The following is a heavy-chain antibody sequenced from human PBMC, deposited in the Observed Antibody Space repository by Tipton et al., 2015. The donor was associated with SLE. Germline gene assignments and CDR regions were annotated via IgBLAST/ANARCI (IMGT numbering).Heavy chain of an antibody. CDR3: AREEVATGNWFLDL. V-gene: IGHV3-74*01. CDR2: MNADGSST. Sequence: GSLRLSCEASGLTFSSYGMHWVRQTPGKGLVWVSRMNADGSSTTYADSVKGRFTISRDNAKNTLFLQMNSLRAEDTDVYYCAREEVATGNWFLDLWGRGTLVTVSS. D-gene: IGHD1-1*01. J-gene: IGHJ2*01. CDR1: GLTFSSYG.